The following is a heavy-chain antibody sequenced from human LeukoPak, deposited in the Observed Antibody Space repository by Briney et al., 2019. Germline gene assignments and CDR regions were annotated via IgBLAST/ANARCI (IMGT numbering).Heavy chain of an antibody. D-gene: IGHD3-10*01. J-gene: IGHJ6*03. CDR1: GGSISSYY. Sequence: SETPSLTCTVSGGSISSYYWSWIRQPAGKGLEWIGRIYTSGSTNYNPSLKSRVTMSVDTSKNQFSLKLSSVTAADTAVYYCARDSQLLWFGDRSLIDDYYYYMDVWGKGTTVTISS. CDR2: IYTSGST. V-gene: IGHV4-4*07. CDR3: ARDSQLLWFGDRSLIDDYYYYMDV.